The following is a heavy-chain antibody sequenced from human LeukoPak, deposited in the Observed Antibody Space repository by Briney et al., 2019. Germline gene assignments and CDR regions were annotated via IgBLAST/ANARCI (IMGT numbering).Heavy chain of an antibody. J-gene: IGHJ6*03. CDR2: INSDGSST. CDR1: GFTFSSYA. V-gene: IGHV3-74*01. D-gene: IGHD3-3*01. CDR3: ARDQPTYYDFWSGYYNHMDV. Sequence: PGGSLRLSCAASGFTFSSYAMSWVRQAPGKGLVWVSRINSDGSSTSYADSVKGRFTISRDNAKNTLYLQMNSLRAEDTAVYYCARDQPTYYDFWSGYYNHMDVWGKGTTVTVSS.